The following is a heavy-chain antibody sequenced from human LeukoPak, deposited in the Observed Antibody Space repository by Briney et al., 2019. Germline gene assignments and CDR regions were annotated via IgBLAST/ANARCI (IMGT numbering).Heavy chain of an antibody. D-gene: IGHD3-10*02. CDR3: AELGITMIGGV. Sequence: GVSVRLSWDASGFTFRCYPMNWVRPAPGNGLEWISYISSSGSSIYYADSVKGRFTISRDNAKNSLYLQMNTQRAEDTAVYYCAELGITMIGGVWGKGTTVTISS. J-gene: IGHJ6*04. CDR2: ISSSGSSI. CDR1: GFTFRCYP. V-gene: IGHV3-48*04.